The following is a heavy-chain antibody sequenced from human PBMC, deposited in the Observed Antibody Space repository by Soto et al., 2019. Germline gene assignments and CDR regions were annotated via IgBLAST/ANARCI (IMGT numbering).Heavy chain of an antibody. CDR1: GFTFSIFA. CDR3: AKEVSLGSTVDLGY. D-gene: IGHD7-27*01. J-gene: IGHJ4*02. CDR2: ISGSGGST. Sequence: AGGSLRLSCAASGFTFSIFAMSWVRQSPGKGLGWVSTISGSGGSTYYADAVKGRFTISRDNSMGTLYLQMKSLRVEDTAIYYCAKEVSLGSTVDLGYWGQGALVTVSS. V-gene: IGHV3-23*01.